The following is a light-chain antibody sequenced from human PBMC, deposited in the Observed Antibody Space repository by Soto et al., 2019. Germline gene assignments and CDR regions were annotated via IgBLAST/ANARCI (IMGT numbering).Light chain of an antibody. V-gene: IGKV3-15*01. Sequence: EIVLTQSPGTLSLSPGERATLSCRASQSVSSSYLAWYQQKPGQAPRLLIYGASTRAPGIPARFSGSGSGTDFTLTISSLQSEDFAVYYCQQYDNWPQTFGQGTKVDIK. J-gene: IGKJ1*01. CDR3: QQYDNWPQT. CDR1: QSVSSSY. CDR2: GAS.